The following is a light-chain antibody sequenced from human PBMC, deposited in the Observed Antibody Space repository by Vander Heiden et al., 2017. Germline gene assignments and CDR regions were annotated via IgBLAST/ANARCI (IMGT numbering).Light chain of an antibody. CDR3: QRYNNWPRGT. J-gene: IGKJ1*01. CDR2: GAS. Sequence: EIVMTQSPATLSVSPGERATLSCRASQSVSSNLAWYQQKPGQAPRLLIYGASTRATGIPARFSGSGSGTEFTLTISSRQSEDFAVYYCQRYNNWPRGTFGQGTKVEIK. V-gene: IGKV3-15*01. CDR1: QSVSSN.